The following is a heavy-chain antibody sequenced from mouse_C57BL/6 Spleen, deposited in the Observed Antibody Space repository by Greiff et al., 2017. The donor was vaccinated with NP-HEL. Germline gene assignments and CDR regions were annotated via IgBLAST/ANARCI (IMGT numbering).Heavy chain of an antibody. CDR1: GYSITSGYY. CDR3: ARHWDDYYAMDY. D-gene: IGHD4-1*01. V-gene: IGHV3-6*01. J-gene: IGHJ4*01. Sequence: EVKLQESGPGLVKPSQSLSLTCSVTGYSITSGYYWNWIRQFPGNKREWMGYISYDGSNNYNPSLKNRISITRDTSKNQFFLKLNSVTTEDTATYYCARHWDDYYAMDYWGQGTSVTVSS. CDR2: ISYDGSN.